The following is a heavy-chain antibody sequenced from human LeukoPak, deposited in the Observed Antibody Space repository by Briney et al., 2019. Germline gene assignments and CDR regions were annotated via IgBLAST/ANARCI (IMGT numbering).Heavy chain of an antibody. CDR3: ARLDSSGYYLYEYFDY. CDR2: IYPGDSDT. D-gene: IGHD3-22*01. Sequence: GESLKISCKGSGYSFTSYWIGWVRQMPGKGLEWMGIIYPGDSDTRYSPSFQGQVTISADKSISTAYLQWSSLKASDTAMYYCARLDSSGYYLYEYFDYWGQGTLVTVSS. CDR1: GYSFTSYW. J-gene: IGHJ4*02. V-gene: IGHV5-51*01.